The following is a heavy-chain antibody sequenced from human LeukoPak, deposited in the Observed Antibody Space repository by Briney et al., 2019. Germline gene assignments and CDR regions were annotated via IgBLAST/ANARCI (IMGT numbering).Heavy chain of an antibody. CDR2: ISWNSGSI. CDR1: GFTFNGYG. Sequence: GGSLRLSCAASGFTFNGYGMNWVRQAPGKGLEWVSGISWNSGSIGYADSVKGRFTISRDNAKNSLYLQMNSLRAEDTALFYCAKVAAAGTFYYYGMDVWGQGTTVTVSS. D-gene: IGHD6-13*01. J-gene: IGHJ6*02. V-gene: IGHV3-9*01. CDR3: AKVAAAGTFYYYGMDV.